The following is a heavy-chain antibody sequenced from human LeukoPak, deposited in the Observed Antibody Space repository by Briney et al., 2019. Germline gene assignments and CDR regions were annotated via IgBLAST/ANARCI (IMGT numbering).Heavy chain of an antibody. D-gene: IGHD3-22*01. V-gene: IGHV3-21*04. CDR3: AKDQVPTMIGVVITFAFDY. Sequence: PGGSLRLSCAASGFTFSSYSMNWVRQAPGKGLEWVSSISSSSSYIYYADSVKGRFTISRDNAKNSLYLQMNSLRAEDTAVYYCAKDQVPTMIGVVITFAFDYWGQGTLVTVSS. CDR2: ISSSSSYI. CDR1: GFTFSSYS. J-gene: IGHJ4*02.